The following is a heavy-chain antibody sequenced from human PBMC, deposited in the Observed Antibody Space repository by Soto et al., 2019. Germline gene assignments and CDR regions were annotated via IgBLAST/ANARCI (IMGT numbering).Heavy chain of an antibody. CDR3: AREIYSTSWFDP. J-gene: IGHJ5*02. CDR2: ISPYNSNT. V-gene: IGHV1-18*01. Sequence: VQQEQTGAEMKKPGASVKVSCEASGYTFSSYGISWVRQAPGQGLEWMGWISPYNSNTKYAQKFQGRVTMTTDTSTSTAYMELRSLRSDDTAVYYCAREIYSTSWFDPWGQGTLVTVSS. D-gene: IGHD5-12*01. CDR1: GYTFSSYG.